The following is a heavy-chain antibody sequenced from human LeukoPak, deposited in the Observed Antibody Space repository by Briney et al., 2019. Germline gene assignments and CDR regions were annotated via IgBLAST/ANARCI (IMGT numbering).Heavy chain of an antibody. V-gene: IGHV3-7*01. Sequence: GGSLRLSCEGSGFTLSNYWMGWVRQAPGKGLQWVANIKADGSEKYYVDSVKGRFTISRDNAKNSLYLQMNSLRAEDTAVYYCATYSSLNRREFQFWGQGTLLTVSS. CDR2: IKADGSEK. CDR1: GFTLSNYW. D-gene: IGHD3-22*01. CDR3: ATYSSLNRREFQF. J-gene: IGHJ1*01.